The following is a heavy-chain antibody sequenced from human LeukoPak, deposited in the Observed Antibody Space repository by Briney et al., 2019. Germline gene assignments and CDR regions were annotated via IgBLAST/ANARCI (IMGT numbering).Heavy chain of an antibody. CDR3: ARVSIAAAGYFDY. Sequence: ASVKVSCKASGGTFSSYAISWVRQAPGQGLEWLGRIIPILGIANYAQKFQGRVTITADKSTSTAYMELSSLRSEDTAVYYCARVSIAAAGYFDYWGQGTLVTVSS. D-gene: IGHD6-13*01. J-gene: IGHJ4*02. CDR1: GGTFSSYA. V-gene: IGHV1-69*04. CDR2: IIPILGIA.